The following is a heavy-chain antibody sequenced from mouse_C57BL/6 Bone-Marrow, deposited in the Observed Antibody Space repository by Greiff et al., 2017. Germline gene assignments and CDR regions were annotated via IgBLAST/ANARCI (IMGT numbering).Heavy chain of an antibody. V-gene: IGHV1-66*01. Sequence: QVHVKQSGPELVKPGASVKISCKASGYSFTSYYIHWVKQRPGQGLEWIGWIYPGSGNTKYNEKFKGKATLTAETSSSTAYMQLSSLTSEDSAVYYCARAYYSSSFAYWGQGTLVTVSA. CDR1: GYSFTSYY. D-gene: IGHD2-5*01. CDR2: IYPGSGNT. CDR3: ARAYYSSSFAY. J-gene: IGHJ3*01.